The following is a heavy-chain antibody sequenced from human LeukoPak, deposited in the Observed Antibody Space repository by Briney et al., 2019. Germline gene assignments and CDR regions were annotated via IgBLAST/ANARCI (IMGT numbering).Heavy chain of an antibody. CDR3: ARHLNGGTHPLDN. Sequence: PSETLSLTCTVSGASMSGQHWSWIRQAPGKGLEWIAWIHYDGRTNYNPSLKSRLSLSVDTSTNQFSLSLNSVTAADTAVYFCARHLNGGTHPLDNWGPGIRVIVSP. CDR2: IHYDGRT. V-gene: IGHV4-59*08. J-gene: IGHJ4*02. D-gene: IGHD2-8*01. CDR1: GASMSGQH.